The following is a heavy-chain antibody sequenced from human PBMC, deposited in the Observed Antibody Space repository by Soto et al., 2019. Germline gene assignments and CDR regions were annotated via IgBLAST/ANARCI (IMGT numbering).Heavy chain of an antibody. CDR2: INPSGGST. CDR1: GYTFTSYY. J-gene: IGHJ6*03. Sequence: GASVKVSCKASGYTFTSYYMHWVRQAPGQGLEWMGIINPSGGSTSYAQKFQGRVTMTRDTSTSTVYMELSSLRSEDTAVYYCAREGLLRFGPEKYYYYYMDVWGKGTTVTVSS. V-gene: IGHV1-46*03. D-gene: IGHD3-10*01. CDR3: AREGLLRFGPEKYYYYYMDV.